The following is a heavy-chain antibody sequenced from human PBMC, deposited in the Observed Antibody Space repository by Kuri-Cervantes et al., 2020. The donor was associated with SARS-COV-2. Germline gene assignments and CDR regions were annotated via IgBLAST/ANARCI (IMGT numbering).Heavy chain of an antibody. CDR2: IYHSGSI. V-gene: IGHV4-38-2*02. Sequence: SETLSLTCAVSDDSISRGYYWGWIRQSPGKGLEWIGSIYHSGSIFYNPSLKSRVTILLDTSKNQFSLKLTSVTAADTAMYYCVRDGTTAGYNWFDPWGQGTQVTDSS. CDR3: VRDGTTAGYNWFDP. D-gene: IGHD6-13*01. J-gene: IGHJ5*02. CDR1: DDSISRGYY.